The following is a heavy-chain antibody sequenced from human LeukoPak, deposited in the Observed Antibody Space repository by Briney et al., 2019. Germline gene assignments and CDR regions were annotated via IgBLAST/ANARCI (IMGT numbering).Heavy chain of an antibody. CDR1: GLTFSSYW. V-gene: IGHV3-7*01. CDR3: ARERKYCTNGVCSEYYFDY. D-gene: IGHD2-8*01. Sequence: GGSLRLSCAASGLTFSSYWMSWVRQAPGKGLEWVANIKQDGSEKYYVDSVKGRFTISRDNAKNSLYLQMNSLRAEDTAVYYCARERKYCTNGVCSEYYFDYWGQGTLVTVSS. J-gene: IGHJ4*02. CDR2: IKQDGSEK.